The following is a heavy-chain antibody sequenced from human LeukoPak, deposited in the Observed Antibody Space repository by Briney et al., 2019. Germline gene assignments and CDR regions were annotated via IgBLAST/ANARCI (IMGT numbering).Heavy chain of an antibody. CDR2: IYTSGST. V-gene: IGHV4-4*07. Sequence: SETLSLTCTVSGGSISSYYWSWIRQPAGKGLEWIGRIYTSGSTNYNPSLKSRVTMSVDTSKNQFSLKQSSVTAADTAVYYCARDPPPHDSSGYWPWGQGTLVTVSS. CDR1: GGSISSYY. J-gene: IGHJ5*02. CDR3: ARDPPPHDSSGYWP. D-gene: IGHD3-22*01.